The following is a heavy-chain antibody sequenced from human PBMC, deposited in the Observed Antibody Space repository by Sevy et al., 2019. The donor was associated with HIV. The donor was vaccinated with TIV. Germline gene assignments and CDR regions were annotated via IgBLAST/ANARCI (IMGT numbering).Heavy chain of an antibody. V-gene: IGHV3-23*01. CDR1: GFTFSNHA. CDR2: ITGNGETT. Sequence: GGSLRLSCVASGFTFSNHAMAWVRQAPGKGLEWVSGITGNGETTYYRDSVKGRFAISRDNSKNTLYLQMYSLRAEDTAIYFCADRYPCHEFGVWGHGTLVTVSS. J-gene: IGHJ3*01. CDR3: ADRYPCHEFGV. D-gene: IGHD3-16*01.